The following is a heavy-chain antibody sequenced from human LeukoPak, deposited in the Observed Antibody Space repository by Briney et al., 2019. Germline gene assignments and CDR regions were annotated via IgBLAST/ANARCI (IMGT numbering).Heavy chain of an antibody. CDR2: MNPSSGNT. Sequence: ASVKVSCKASGYTFTSYDINWVRQATGQGLEWLGYMNPSSGNTGYAQKFQGRVTMTSDTSINTAYMELSSLRSDDTAVYYCAREPRRFGDWGQGTLVTVSS. D-gene: IGHD3-10*01. CDR3: AREPRRFGD. V-gene: IGHV1-8*01. J-gene: IGHJ4*02. CDR1: GYTFTSYD.